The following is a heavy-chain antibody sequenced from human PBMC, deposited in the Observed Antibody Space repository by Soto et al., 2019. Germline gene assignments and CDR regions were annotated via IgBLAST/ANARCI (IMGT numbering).Heavy chain of an antibody. CDR1: GGSISSGDYY. CDR2: IYYSGST. V-gene: IGHV4-30-4*01. Sequence: QVQLQESGPGLVKTSQTLSLTCTVSGGSISSGDYYWSWIRQPPGKGLEWIGYIYYSGSTYYNPSLKSRVIMSVVTSKHPFSVKLSSVAAADAAVYYCARDRLAGICSGGSCYHYYYGMDVWGQGTTVTVSS. D-gene: IGHD2-15*01. CDR3: ARDRLAGICSGGSCYHYYYGMDV. J-gene: IGHJ6*02.